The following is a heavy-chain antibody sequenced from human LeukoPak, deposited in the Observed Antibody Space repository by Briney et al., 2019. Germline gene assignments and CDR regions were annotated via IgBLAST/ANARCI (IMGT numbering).Heavy chain of an antibody. Sequence: QPGGSLRLSCAASGFTFSGYAIHWVRQAPGKGLEWVAVISYDESNKYYADSVKGRFTISRDNSKNTLYLQMNSLRAEDTAVYYCAKGLGSGSYSAYFDYWGQGTLVTVSS. CDR3: AKGLGSGSYSAYFDY. CDR1: GFTFSGYA. J-gene: IGHJ4*02. V-gene: IGHV3-30*04. CDR2: ISYDESNK. D-gene: IGHD3-10*01.